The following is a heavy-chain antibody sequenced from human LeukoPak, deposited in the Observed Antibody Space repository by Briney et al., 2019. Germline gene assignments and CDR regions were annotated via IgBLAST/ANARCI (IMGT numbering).Heavy chain of an antibody. J-gene: IGHJ4*02. CDR3: AREGGCSSTSCYEAFDY. CDR2: INTNTGNP. Sequence: ASVKVSCKASGYTFTNYAMNWVRQAPGQGLEWMGWINTNTGNPTYAQGFTGRFVFSLDTSVSTAYLQISSLKAEDTAVYYCAREGGCSSTSCYEAFDYWGQGTLVTVSS. D-gene: IGHD2-2*01. V-gene: IGHV7-4-1*02. CDR1: GYTFTNYA.